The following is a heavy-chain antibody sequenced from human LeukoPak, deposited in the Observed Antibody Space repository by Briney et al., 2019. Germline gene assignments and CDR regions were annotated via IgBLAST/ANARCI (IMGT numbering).Heavy chain of an antibody. V-gene: IGHV3-30*04. Sequence: GRSLRLSCAASGFTFSSYAMHWVRQAPGKGLEWVAVISYDGSNEYYAGSVKGRFTISRDSSKNTLYLQMNSLRAEDTAVYYCARARPSMWIDYWGQGTLVTVSS. CDR1: GFTFSSYA. CDR2: ISYDGSNE. D-gene: IGHD5-12*01. J-gene: IGHJ4*02. CDR3: ARARPSMWIDY.